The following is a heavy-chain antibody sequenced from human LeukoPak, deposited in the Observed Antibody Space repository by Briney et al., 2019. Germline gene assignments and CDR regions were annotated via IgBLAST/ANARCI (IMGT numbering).Heavy chain of an antibody. CDR1: GDTFTTYD. Sequence: ASVKVSCKASGDTFTTYDVNWVRQPTGQGLEWMGWLNPNSGNTGYVQKFQGRVTMTMNTSISTAYMELTSLTSEDTAVYYCARSTMGARRKYDYWGQGTLATVSS. CDR2: LNPNSGNT. V-gene: IGHV1-8*01. D-gene: IGHD1-26*01. CDR3: ARSTMGARRKYDY. J-gene: IGHJ4*02.